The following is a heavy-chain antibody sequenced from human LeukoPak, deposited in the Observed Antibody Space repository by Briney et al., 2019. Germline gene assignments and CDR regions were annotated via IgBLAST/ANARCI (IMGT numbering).Heavy chain of an antibody. J-gene: IGHJ3*01. CDR2: ISSSSSYI. Sequence: GGSLRLSCAASGFTFSSYSMNWVRQAPGKGLEWVSSISSSSSYIYYADPVKGRFTISRDNAKNSLYLQMNSLRAEDTAVYYCARGDSYYDFLLSVWGQGTMVTVSS. CDR1: GFTFSSYS. D-gene: IGHD3-3*01. V-gene: IGHV3-21*04. CDR3: ARGDSYYDFLLSV.